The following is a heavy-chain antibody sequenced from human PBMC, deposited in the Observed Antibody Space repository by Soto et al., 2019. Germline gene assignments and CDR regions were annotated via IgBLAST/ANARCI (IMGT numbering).Heavy chain of an antibody. J-gene: IGHJ4*02. CDR1: GFTFSSYW. Sequence: GSLRLSCAASGFTFSSYWMSWVRQAPGKGLEWVANIKQDGSEKYYVDSVKGRFTISRDNAKNSLYLQMNSLRAEDTAVYYCAKPLGGPLCSGGSCYSDYWGQGTLVTVSS. D-gene: IGHD2-15*01. CDR3: AKPLGGPLCSGGSCYSDY. CDR2: IKQDGSEK. V-gene: IGHV3-7*01.